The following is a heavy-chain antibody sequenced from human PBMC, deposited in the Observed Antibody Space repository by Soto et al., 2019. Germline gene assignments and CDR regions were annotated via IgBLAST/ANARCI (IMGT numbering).Heavy chain of an antibody. J-gene: IGHJ6*02. CDR1: GGSISSYY. V-gene: IGHV4-59*08. Sequence: QVQLQESGPGLVKPSETLSLSCTVSGGSISSYYWSWFRQSPGKRMEWIGYVHHSWGSSYNPSLQSRVAISLHTPKSQFSLKVTSVAATEPAVYYCARQGFGPLHGLVDVWGQGTTVTVSS. D-gene: IGHD3-10*01. CDR2: VHHSWGS. CDR3: ARQGFGPLHGLVDV.